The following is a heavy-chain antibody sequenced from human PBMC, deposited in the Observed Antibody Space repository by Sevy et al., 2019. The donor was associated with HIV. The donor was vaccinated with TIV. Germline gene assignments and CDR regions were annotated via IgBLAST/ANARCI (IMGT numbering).Heavy chain of an antibody. Sequence: ASVKVSCKVSGYTLTELSMHWVRQAPGKGLEWMGGFDPEDGETIYAQKFQGRVTMTEDTSTDTAYMELSSLRSEDTAVYYCATDLSSIGPRDYWGQGTLVTVSS. D-gene: IGHD3-22*01. CDR1: GYTLTELS. J-gene: IGHJ4*02. V-gene: IGHV1-24*01. CDR3: ATDLSSIGPRDY. CDR2: FDPEDGET.